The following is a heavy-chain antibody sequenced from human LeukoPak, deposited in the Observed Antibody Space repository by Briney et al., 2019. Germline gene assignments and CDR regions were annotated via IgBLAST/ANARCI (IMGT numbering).Heavy chain of an antibody. CDR2: INPNSGGT. D-gene: IGHD3-10*01. V-gene: IGHV1-2*02. J-gene: IGHJ6*02. CDR1: GYAFTGYY. Sequence: GATVKVSCKASGYAFTGYYMHWVRQAPGQGLERMGWINPNSGGTNYAQKFQGRVTMTRDTSISTAYMELSRLRSDDTAVYYCARWGDPSLYYSGMDVWGQGTTVTVSS. CDR3: ARWGDPSLYYSGMDV.